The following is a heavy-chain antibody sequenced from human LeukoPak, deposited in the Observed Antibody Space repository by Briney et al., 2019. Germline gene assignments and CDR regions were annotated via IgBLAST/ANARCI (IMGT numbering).Heavy chain of an antibody. CDR3: ARAGRKSRGVDIVRKKETGYYYYMDV. CDR2: IQYDESTK. CDR1: GFTFSSYD. J-gene: IGHJ6*03. Sequence: GGSLRLSCAASGFTFSSYDMHWVRQAPGRGLEWVAFIQYDESTKYYADSLKGRFTISRDNAKNSLYLQMNSLRAEDTAVYYCARAGRKSRGVDIVRKKETGYYYYMDVWGKGTTVTVSS. V-gene: IGHV3-30*02. D-gene: IGHD2-15*01.